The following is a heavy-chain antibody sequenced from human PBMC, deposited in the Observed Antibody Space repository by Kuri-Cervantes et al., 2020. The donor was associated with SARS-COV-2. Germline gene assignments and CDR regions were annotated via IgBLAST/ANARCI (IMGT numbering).Heavy chain of an antibody. Sequence: GGSLRLSCAASGFAFSSYSMSWVRQAPGKGLEWVSAISGSGGSTYYADSVKGRFTISRDNSKNTLYLQMNSLRAEDTAVYYCAKPNAAGPFYYGMDVWGQGTTVTVSS. J-gene: IGHJ6*02. CDR1: GFAFSSYS. CDR3: AKPNAAGPFYYGMDV. D-gene: IGHD6-13*01. V-gene: IGHV3-23*01. CDR2: ISGSGGST.